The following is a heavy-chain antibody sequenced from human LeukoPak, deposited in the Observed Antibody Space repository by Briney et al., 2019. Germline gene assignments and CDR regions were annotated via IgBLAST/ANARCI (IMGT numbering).Heavy chain of an antibody. V-gene: IGHV4-59*08. CDR1: GGSISSYY. CDR3: ARHYYDSSGPFDY. J-gene: IGHJ4*02. D-gene: IGHD3-22*01. Sequence: PSETLSLTCTVSGGSISSYYWSWIRQPPGKGLEWIGYIYYSGSTNYNPSLKSRVTISVDTSKNQFSLKPSSVTAADTAVYYCARHYYDSSGPFDYWGQGTLVTVSS. CDR2: IYYSGST.